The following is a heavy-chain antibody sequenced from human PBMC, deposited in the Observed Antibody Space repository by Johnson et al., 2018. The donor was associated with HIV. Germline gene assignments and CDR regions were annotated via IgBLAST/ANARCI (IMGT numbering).Heavy chain of an antibody. CDR1: GFTFSSYW. CDR3: ARDRDTAYDFWSGRGFDAFDI. CDR2: IKQDGSEK. Sequence: VQLVESGGGVVQPGRSLRISCAASGFTFSSYWMSWVRQAPGKGLEWVANIKQDGSEKYYVDSVKGRFTISRDNAKNSLYLQRNSLRAEDTAVYYCARDRDTAYDFWSGRGFDAFDIWGQGTMVTVSS. J-gene: IGHJ3*02. V-gene: IGHV3-7*05. D-gene: IGHD3-3*01.